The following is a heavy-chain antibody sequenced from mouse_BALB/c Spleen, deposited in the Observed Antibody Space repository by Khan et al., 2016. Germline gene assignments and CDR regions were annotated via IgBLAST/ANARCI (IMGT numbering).Heavy chain of an antibody. CDR3: ARIPPDTLGY. CDR1: GYTFNIYW. J-gene: IGHJ4*01. Sequence: VQLQDSGAELAKPGASVKMSCKTTGYTFNIYWMHWVKQRSGQDLEWIGYFNPSSGYTEYNQKLKDKATLTGDKSSSTFYMQLSSLTSEDSAVYYCARIPPDTLGYWGQGTSVIVSS. V-gene: IGHV1-7*01. CDR2: FNPSSGYT.